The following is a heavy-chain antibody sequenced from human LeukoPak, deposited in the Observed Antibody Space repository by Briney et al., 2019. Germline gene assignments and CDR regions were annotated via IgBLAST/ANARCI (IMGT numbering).Heavy chain of an antibody. D-gene: IGHD2-21*01. CDR3: ASSRTNYRGGDCPYDAFDI. V-gene: IGHV1-8*03. J-gene: IGHJ3*02. Sequence: GASVKVSCKASGYTFTSYDINWVRQATGQGLEWMGWMNPNSGNTGYAQKFQGRVTITRNTSISTAYMELSSLRSEDTTVYYCASSRTNYRGGDCPYDAFDIWGQGTMVTVSS. CDR2: MNPNSGNT. CDR1: GYTFTSYD.